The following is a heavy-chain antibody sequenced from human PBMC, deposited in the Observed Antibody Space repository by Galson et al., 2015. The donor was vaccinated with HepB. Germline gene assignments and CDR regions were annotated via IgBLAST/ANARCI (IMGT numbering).Heavy chain of an antibody. V-gene: IGHV5-10-1*01. Sequence: QSGAEVKKPGESLKISCKGSGYSFTSYWIGWVRQMPGKGLEWMGRIDPSDSYTNYSPSFQGHVTISADKSISTAYLQWSSLKASDTAMYYCASWGIAVADSFDYWGQGTLVTVSS. D-gene: IGHD6-19*01. J-gene: IGHJ4*02. CDR3: ASWGIAVADSFDY. CDR2: IDPSDSYT. CDR1: GYSFTSYW.